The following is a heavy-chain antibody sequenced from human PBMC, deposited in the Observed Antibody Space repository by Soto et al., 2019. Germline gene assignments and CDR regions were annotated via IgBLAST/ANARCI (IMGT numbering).Heavy chain of an antibody. CDR3: VRGQWMGQTHYYY. Sequence: EVQLVESGGGLVQPGGSLRLSCAASGFTFSSYWMSWVRQAPGKGLAWVANIKQDGSEKYYVDSVKGRFTISRDNAKNSLQLQVTSLRSDDTAVEYGVRGQWMGQTHYYYWYEGTLVTVSS. D-gene: IGHD6-19*01. V-gene: IGHV3-7*04. CDR1: GFTFSSYW. CDR2: IKQDGSEK. J-gene: IGHJ4*02.